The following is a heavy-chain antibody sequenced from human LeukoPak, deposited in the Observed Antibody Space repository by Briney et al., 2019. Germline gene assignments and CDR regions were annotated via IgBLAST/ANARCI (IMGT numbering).Heavy chain of an antibody. J-gene: IGHJ4*02. CDR3: ARASYSYDINGWVPFDY. D-gene: IGHD3-22*01. CDR1: GNSISSGDYY. Sequence: SETLSLTCTVSGNSISSGDYYWSWIRQPAGKGLEWIGRIYTSGSTNYNPSLKSRVTISGDTSKNQFSLRLSSVTAADTAVYYCARASYSYDINGWVPFDYWGQGTLVTVSS. CDR2: IYTSGST. V-gene: IGHV4-61*02.